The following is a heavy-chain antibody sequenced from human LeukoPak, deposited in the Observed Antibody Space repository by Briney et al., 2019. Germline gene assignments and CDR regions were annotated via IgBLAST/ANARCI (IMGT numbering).Heavy chain of an antibody. V-gene: IGHV3-49*04. J-gene: IGHJ6*02. CDR1: GFNLGDHA. CDR3: SRGPIQLWVHNGMDV. CDR2: IRSKAYRGTT. Sequence: GRSLRLSCTTSGFNLGDHAMTWVRQAPGKGLEWVGFIRSKAYRGTTEYAASVKGRFTISRYDSKSVVYLQMNSLKSEDTAVYYCSRGPIQLWVHNGMDVWGQGTTVTVSS. D-gene: IGHD5-18*01.